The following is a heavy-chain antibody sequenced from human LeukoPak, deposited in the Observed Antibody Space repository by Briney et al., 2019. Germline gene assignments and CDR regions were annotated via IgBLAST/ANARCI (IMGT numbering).Heavy chain of an antibody. CDR2: ISSSGSTI. CDR1: GFTFSSYE. D-gene: IGHD1-26*01. CDR3: AGDWELLRNGFDY. V-gene: IGHV3-48*03. Sequence: GGSLRLSCAAAGFTFSSYEMNWVRQAPGKGLEWVSYISSSGSTIYYADSVKGRFTISRDNAKNSLYLQMNSLRAEDTAVYYCAGDWELLRNGFDYWGQGTLVTVSS. J-gene: IGHJ4*02.